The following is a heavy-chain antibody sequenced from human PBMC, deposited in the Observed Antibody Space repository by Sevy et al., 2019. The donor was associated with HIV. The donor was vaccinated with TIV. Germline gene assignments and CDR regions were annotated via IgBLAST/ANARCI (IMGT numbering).Heavy chain of an antibody. CDR3: ATTKDYYESSGSPFDY. V-gene: IGHV1-24*01. CDR2: FDPEDDET. CDR1: GYRLSQLS. Sequence: ALMKVSCKVSGYRLSQLSMHWVRQAPGKGLEWMGSFDPEDDETIYAQNFQGRVAMTEDTSTDTAYMELSTLRSEDTAVYYCATTKDYYESSGSPFDYWGQGTLVTVSS. J-gene: IGHJ4*02. D-gene: IGHD3-22*01.